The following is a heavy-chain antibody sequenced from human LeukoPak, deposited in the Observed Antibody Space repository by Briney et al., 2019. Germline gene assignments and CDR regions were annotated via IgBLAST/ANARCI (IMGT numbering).Heavy chain of an antibody. Sequence: PGGSLRLSCAASGFTFSSYGMHWVRQAPGKGLEWVAVIWYDGSNKYYADSVKGRFTISRDNSKNTLYLQMNSLRAEDTAVYYCARGLNDYGDYLFGYWGQGTLVTVSS. CDR1: GFTFSSYG. CDR2: IWYDGSNK. V-gene: IGHV3-33*01. J-gene: IGHJ4*02. CDR3: ARGLNDYGDYLFGY. D-gene: IGHD4-17*01.